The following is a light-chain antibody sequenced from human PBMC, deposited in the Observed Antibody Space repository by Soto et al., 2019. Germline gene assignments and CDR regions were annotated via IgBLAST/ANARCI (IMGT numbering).Light chain of an antibody. Sequence: EIVLTQSPGTLSLSPGDRATLSCRASQTVGRNFLAWYQQKPGQAPRLLIHGASSRATGVPDRFSGSASGTDFSLTISRLEPEDFAVYYCQEYASAPLTFGGGTKVEIK. V-gene: IGKV3-20*01. CDR2: GAS. CDR1: QTVGRNF. J-gene: IGKJ4*01. CDR3: QEYASAPLT.